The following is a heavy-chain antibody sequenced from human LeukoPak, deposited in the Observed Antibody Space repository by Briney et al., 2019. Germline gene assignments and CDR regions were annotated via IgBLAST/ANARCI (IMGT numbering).Heavy chain of an antibody. V-gene: IGHV1-24*01. J-gene: IGHJ6*02. D-gene: IGHD1-14*01. CDR1: GYTLTELS. CDR2: FDPEDGET. CDR3: ATVHRGDYYYGMDV. Sequence: ASVKVSCKVSGYTLTELSMHWVRQAPGKGLEWMGGFDPEDGETIYAQKFQGRVTMTEDTSIDTAYMELSSLRSEDTAVYYCATVHRGDYYYGMDVWGQGTTVTVSS.